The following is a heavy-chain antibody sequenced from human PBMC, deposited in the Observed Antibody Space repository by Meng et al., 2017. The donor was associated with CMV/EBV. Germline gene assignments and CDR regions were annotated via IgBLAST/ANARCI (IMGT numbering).Heavy chain of an antibody. CDR2: IKTKIDGETA. V-gene: IGHV3-15*01. Sequence: GESLKISCAASGFTFSNVWMSWVRQAPGQGLEWVGRIKTKIDGETADFAAPVKGRFSISRDDSNNTLYLQMNSLKAEDTAVYYCATDWSRQLLGSWGQGTLVTVSS. J-gene: IGHJ4*02. CDR1: GFTFSNVW. D-gene: IGHD1-26*01. CDR3: ATDWSRQLLGS.